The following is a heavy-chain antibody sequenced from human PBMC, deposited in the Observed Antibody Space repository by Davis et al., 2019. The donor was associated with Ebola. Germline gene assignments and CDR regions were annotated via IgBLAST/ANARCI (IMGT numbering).Heavy chain of an antibody. D-gene: IGHD6-19*01. Sequence: GGSLRLSCAASGFTFSTYGMYWVRQAPGKGLEWVAVISYDGSKKTYADSVKGRFTISRDNSKNTLYLQMNSLRAEDTAVYYCATTPQYSSGQNKPFDYWGQGTLVTVSS. CDR3: ATTPQYSSGQNKPFDY. J-gene: IGHJ4*02. CDR1: GFTFSTYG. CDR2: ISYDGSKK. V-gene: IGHV3-30*03.